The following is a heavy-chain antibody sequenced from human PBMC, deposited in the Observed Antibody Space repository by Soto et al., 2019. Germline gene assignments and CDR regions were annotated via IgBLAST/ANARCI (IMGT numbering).Heavy chain of an antibody. CDR2: INGDGSVT. Sequence: EVQLVESGGGLVQPGGSLRLSCPASGFTFSGFWMHWVRQAPGKGLVWVSSINGDGSVTNYADSVKGRVTISRDNAKNPQYLQMNSMRVEDTAVYYCVRVKETSGRGAFDYWGQGTLVTVSS. D-gene: IGHD6-19*01. CDR3: VRVKETSGRGAFDY. CDR1: GFTFSGFW. J-gene: IGHJ4*02. V-gene: IGHV3-74*01.